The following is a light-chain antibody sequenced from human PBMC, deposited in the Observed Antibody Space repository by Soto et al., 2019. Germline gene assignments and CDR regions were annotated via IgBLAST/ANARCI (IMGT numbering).Light chain of an antibody. Sequence: LLIAQSPTTLSVHPWTIGTLSWRASQSVSSSLAWYQQKPGKAPRLLIYSASTRDTGIPSRFSGSGSGTEFTLTISRLEPDDFAVYYCQQYSSSPATFGGGTKVDI. J-gene: IGKJ4*01. CDR1: QSVSSS. CDR2: SAS. CDR3: QQYSSSPAT. V-gene: IGKV3-15*01.